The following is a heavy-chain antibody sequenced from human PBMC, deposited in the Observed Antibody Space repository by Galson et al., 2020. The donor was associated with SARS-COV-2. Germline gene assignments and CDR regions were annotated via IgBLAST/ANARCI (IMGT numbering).Heavy chain of an antibody. V-gene: IGHV3-9*01. J-gene: IGHJ4*02. D-gene: IGHD3-10*01. CDR1: GFTFDDYA. CDR3: AKMAHSGVDY. Sequence: SLKISCAASGFTFDDYAMHWVRQAPGKGLEWVSGISWNSGSIGYADSVKGRFTISRDNAKNSLYLQMNSLRAEDTALYYCAKMAHSGVDYWGQGTLVTVSS. CDR2: ISWNSGSI.